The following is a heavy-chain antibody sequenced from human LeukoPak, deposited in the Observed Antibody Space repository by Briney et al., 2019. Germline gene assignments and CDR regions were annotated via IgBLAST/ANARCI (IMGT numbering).Heavy chain of an antibody. CDR3: ARVYCSGGSCYRPTIENPRFDY. CDR1: GFTFNSYA. V-gene: IGHV3-23*01. CDR2: ISASGGST. Sequence: GGSLRLSCAASGFTFNSYAMTWVRQAPGKGLEWVSAISASGGSTYYADSVKGRFTISRDNSKNTLYLQMNSLSAEDKAVYYCARVYCSGGSCYRPTIENPRFDYWGQGTLVTVSS. D-gene: IGHD2-15*01. J-gene: IGHJ4*02.